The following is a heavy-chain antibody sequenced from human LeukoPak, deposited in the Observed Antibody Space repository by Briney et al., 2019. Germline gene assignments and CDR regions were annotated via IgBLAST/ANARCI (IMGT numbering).Heavy chain of an antibody. D-gene: IGHD6-13*01. CDR1: GFSFSNYV. Sequence: KTGGSLRLSCAASGFSFSNYVMSWVRQTPGKGLEWVSVISTSGAGTHYAESVKGRFTISRDNSKNTVYLQMNSLRAEDTAVYHCAKDRLDGAAAEYWGQGTLVTVSS. J-gene: IGHJ4*02. CDR2: ISTSGAGT. CDR3: AKDRLDGAAAEY. V-gene: IGHV3-23*01.